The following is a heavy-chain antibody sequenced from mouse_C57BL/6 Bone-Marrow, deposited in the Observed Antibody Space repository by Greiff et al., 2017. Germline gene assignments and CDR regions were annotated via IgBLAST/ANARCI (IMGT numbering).Heavy chain of an antibody. D-gene: IGHD2-2*01. Sequence: EVQLQQSGAELVRPGASVKLSCTASGFNIKDYYMHWVKQRPEQGLEWIGRIDPEDGDTEYAPTFQGRATMTADTSSNTAYLQLSSLTSEDTTVYYCTSMVTTSDWGKGTTLTVSS. CDR3: TSMVTTSD. V-gene: IGHV14-1*01. CDR2: IDPEDGDT. J-gene: IGHJ2*01. CDR1: GFNIKDYY.